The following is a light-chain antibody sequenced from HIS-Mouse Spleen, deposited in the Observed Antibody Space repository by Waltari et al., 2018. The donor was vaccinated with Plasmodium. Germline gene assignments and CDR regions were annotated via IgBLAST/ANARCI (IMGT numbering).Light chain of an antibody. CDR2: DVS. Sequence: QSALTQPRSVSGSPGQSVTISCTGTSSDVGGYNYVSWYQQHPGKAPKLMIYDVSNRPAGFPERFSGSKSGNTASLTSSGRQAEDEADYYCCSYAGSYTWVFGGWTKLTVL. V-gene: IGLV2-11*01. CDR3: CSYAGSYTWV. J-gene: IGLJ2*01. CDR1: SSDVGGYNY.